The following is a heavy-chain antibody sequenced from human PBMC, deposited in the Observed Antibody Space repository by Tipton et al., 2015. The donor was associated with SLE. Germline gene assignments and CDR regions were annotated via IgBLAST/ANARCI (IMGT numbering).Heavy chain of an antibody. CDR3: ARHSMAVDGTGYLDY. V-gene: IGHV4-59*08. CDR1: GDSISSYH. D-gene: IGHD6-19*01. J-gene: IGHJ4*02. CDR2: LHYGGST. Sequence: TLSLTCTLSGDSISSYHWSWIRQPPGRGLEWIGYLHYGGSTDYNPSLKSRFTISVDRTKNQVSLKRSSVTAADTALYYCARHSMAVDGTGYLDYWGQGTLVTVSS.